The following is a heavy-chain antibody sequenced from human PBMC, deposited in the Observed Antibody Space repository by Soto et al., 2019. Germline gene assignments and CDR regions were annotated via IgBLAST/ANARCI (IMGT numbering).Heavy chain of an antibody. J-gene: IGHJ6*03. CDR1: GFSISTYA. V-gene: IGHV3-23*01. D-gene: IGHD6-6*01. Sequence: WGSLRLACAASGFSISTYAMTWVSERPEKGLEWVSVISGSGYSTYYADSVKGRFTISRDNSKNTLYLQMNSLSAEDTAVYYCAKDPYSTSRGYMDVWGKGTTVTVSS. CDR3: AKDPYSTSRGYMDV. CDR2: ISGSGYST.